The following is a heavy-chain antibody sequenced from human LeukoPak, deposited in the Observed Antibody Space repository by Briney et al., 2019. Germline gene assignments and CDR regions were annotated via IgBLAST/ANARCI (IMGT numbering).Heavy chain of an antibody. V-gene: IGHV3-7*04. CDR1: GFTFSNSW. D-gene: IGHD4/OR15-4a*01. CDR3: AKDSGGALDY. Sequence: GGSLRLSCAACGFTFSNSWMAWVRQAPGKGLEWVANIKQDGSAKNYVGSVKGRFTISRDNAKNSLYLQMDSLRAEDTAVYYCAKDSGGALDYWGQGTLVTVSS. CDR2: IKQDGSAK. J-gene: IGHJ4*02.